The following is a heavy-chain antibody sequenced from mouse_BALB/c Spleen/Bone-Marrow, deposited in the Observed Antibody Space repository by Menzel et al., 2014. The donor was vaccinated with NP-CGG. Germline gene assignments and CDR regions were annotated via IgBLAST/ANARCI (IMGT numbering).Heavy chain of an antibody. D-gene: IGHD2-14*01. V-gene: IGHV1-39*01. CDR3: AISIEYRPLDY. CDR2: IDPSYGGI. Sequence: EVNLVESGPELEKPGASVKISCKASGYSFTGCNMNWVKQNNGKSLEWIGNIDPSYGGISYNQKFKGKATLTVDKSSNTAYMQLKSLTSEDSAVYYCAISIEYRPLDYWGQGTLVTVSA. J-gene: IGHJ3*01. CDR1: GYSFTGCN.